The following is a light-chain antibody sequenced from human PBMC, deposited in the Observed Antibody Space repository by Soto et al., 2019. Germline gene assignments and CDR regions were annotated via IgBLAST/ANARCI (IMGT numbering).Light chain of an antibody. CDR1: QSVLYSSNNKNY. V-gene: IGKV4-1*01. CDR2: WSS. J-gene: IGKJ2*01. Sequence: DIVMTQSPDSLAVSLGERATTNCKSSQSVLYSSNNKNYLAWYQQKPGQPPKLLIYWSSTRESGVPDRFSGSGSGTDFTLTISSLQAEDVAVYYCQQYYSMPATFGQGTKLEIK. CDR3: QQYYSMPAT.